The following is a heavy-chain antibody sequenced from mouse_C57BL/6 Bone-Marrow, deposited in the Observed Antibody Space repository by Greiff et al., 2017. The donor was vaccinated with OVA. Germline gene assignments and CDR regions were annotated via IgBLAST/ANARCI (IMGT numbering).Heavy chain of an antibody. V-gene: IGHV1-55*01. CDR2: IYPGSGST. CDR1: GYTFTSYW. Sequence: VQLQQPGAELVKPGASVKMSCKASGYTFTSYWITWVKQRTGQGLEWIGDIYPGSGSTNYNEKFKSKATLTVDTSSSTAYMQLSSLTSEDSAVYYCARRYYGSSYWYFDVWGTGTTVTVSS. CDR3: ARRYYGSSYWYFDV. J-gene: IGHJ1*03. D-gene: IGHD1-1*01.